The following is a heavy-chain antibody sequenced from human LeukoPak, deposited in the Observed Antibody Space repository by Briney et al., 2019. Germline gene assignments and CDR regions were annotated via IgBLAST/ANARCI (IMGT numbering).Heavy chain of an antibody. Sequence: SETLSLTCTVSGGSISSYYWSWIRQPAGKGLEWIGRIYTSGSTNYNPSLKSRVTMSVDTSKNQFSLKLSSVTAADTAVYYCARDQSPGGYQLGHYYYYYMDVWGKGTTVTVSS. CDR3: ARDQSPGGYQLGHYYYYYMDV. J-gene: IGHJ6*03. CDR2: IYTSGST. CDR1: GGSISSYY. V-gene: IGHV4-4*07. D-gene: IGHD2-2*01.